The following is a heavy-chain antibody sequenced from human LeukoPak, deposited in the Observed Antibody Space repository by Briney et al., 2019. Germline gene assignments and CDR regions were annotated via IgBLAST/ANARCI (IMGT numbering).Heavy chain of an antibody. CDR1: GYTFTGHY. CDR2: IIPIFGTA. V-gene: IGHV1-69*05. Sequence: SVKVSCKASGYTFTGHYIQWVRQAPGQGLEWMGGIIPIFGTANYAQKFQGRVTITTDESTSTAYMELSSLRSEDTAVYYCAVAPYSSRGYYYMDVWGKGTTVTVSS. D-gene: IGHD6-19*01. J-gene: IGHJ6*03. CDR3: AVAPYSSRGYYYMDV.